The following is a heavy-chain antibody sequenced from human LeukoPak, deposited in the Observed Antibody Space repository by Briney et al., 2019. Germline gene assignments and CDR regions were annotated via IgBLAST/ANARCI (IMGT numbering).Heavy chain of an antibody. CDR2: ISAYNGNT. D-gene: IGHD3-22*01. Sequence: ASVKVSFKVSGYTFTSYGISWVRQAPGQGLEWMGWISAYNGNTNYAQKLQGRVTMTTDTSTSTAYMELRSLRSDDTAVYYCARDSITMIVVVMEADYWGQGTLSPSPQ. CDR1: GYTFTSYG. J-gene: IGHJ4*02. V-gene: IGHV1-18*01. CDR3: ARDSITMIVVVMEADY.